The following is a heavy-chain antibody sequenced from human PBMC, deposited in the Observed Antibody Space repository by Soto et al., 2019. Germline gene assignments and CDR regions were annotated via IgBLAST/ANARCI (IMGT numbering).Heavy chain of an antibody. J-gene: IGHJ6*02. Sequence: EVQLVESGGGLVQPGGSLRLSCEASGFTFRNYDMHWVRQGTGKGLEWVSGISAAGDPDYADSVEGRFTISRENAQNSFFLQMNRLRVGDTAVYYCARNDRDFYGLDVWGQGTTVIVSS. CDR3: ARNDRDFYGLDV. CDR2: ISAAGDP. CDR1: GFTFRNYD. V-gene: IGHV3-13*05.